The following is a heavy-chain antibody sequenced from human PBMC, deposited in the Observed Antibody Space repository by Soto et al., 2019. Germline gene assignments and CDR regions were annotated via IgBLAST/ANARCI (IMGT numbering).Heavy chain of an antibody. Sequence: ASVKVSCKASGYTFTSYYMHWVRQAPGQGLEWMGIINPSGGSTSYAQKFQGRVTMARDTSTSTVYMELSSLRSEDTAVYYCARDYMIPYGMDVWGQGTTVTVSS. D-gene: IGHD3-22*01. CDR3: ARDYMIPYGMDV. J-gene: IGHJ6*02. V-gene: IGHV1-46*01. CDR2: INPSGGST. CDR1: GYTFTSYY.